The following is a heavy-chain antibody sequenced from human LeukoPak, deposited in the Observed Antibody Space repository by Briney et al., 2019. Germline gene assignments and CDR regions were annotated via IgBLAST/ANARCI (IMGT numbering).Heavy chain of an antibody. V-gene: IGHV3-30*03. CDR3: ARDRAWNYFDY. J-gene: IGHJ4*02. CDR1: GFTFSRHG. CDR2: ISNDGSRK. Sequence: PGGSLRLSCAPSGFTFSRHGMHWVRQAPGKGPEWVAIISNDGSRKYYAHSVEGRFTISRDNSKNTLYLQMDNLRAEDTAVYYCARDRAWNYFDYWGQGTLVTVSS. D-gene: IGHD3-3*01.